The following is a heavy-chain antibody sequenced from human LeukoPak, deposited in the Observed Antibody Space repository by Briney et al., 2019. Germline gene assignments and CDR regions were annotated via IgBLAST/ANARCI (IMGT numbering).Heavy chain of an antibody. Sequence: PSETLSLTCAVYGGSFSAYYWSWIRQPPRKGLEWIGEINHSGSTNYNPSLKSRVTISVDAPKNQFSLNLRSVTAADTAVYYCARRGQAGYLYWGQGTLVTVSS. J-gene: IGHJ4*02. CDR3: ARRGQAGYLY. V-gene: IGHV4-34*01. CDR1: GGSFSAYY. D-gene: IGHD3-16*02. CDR2: INHSGST.